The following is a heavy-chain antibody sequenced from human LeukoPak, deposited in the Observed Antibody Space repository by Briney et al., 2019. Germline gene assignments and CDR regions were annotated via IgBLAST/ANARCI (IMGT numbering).Heavy chain of an antibody. Sequence: SETLSLTCTVSGGSINNYYWSWVRQPPGKGLEWIGYIYYSGSTNYKPSLKSRVTISVDTSKNQFSLKLSSVTAADTAVYYCARGRRWYFWSGPTLGYYYMDVWGKGTTVTVSS. CDR3: ARGRRWYFWSGPTLGYYYMDV. D-gene: IGHD3-3*01. CDR1: GGSINNYY. J-gene: IGHJ6*03. V-gene: IGHV4-59*12. CDR2: IYYSGST.